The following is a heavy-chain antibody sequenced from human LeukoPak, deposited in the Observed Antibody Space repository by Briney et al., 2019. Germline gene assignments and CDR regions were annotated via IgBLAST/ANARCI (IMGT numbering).Heavy chain of an antibody. CDR3: ARDHQPPGAFDI. J-gene: IGHJ3*02. D-gene: IGHD2-2*01. CDR1: GFTFSSYS. Sequence: SGGSLRLSCAASGFTFSSYSMNWVRQAPGKGPEWVSYISSSSSTIYYADSVKGRFTISRDNAKNSLYLQMNSLRAEDTAVYYCARDHQPPGAFDIWGQGTMVTVSS. CDR2: ISSSSSTI. V-gene: IGHV3-48*01.